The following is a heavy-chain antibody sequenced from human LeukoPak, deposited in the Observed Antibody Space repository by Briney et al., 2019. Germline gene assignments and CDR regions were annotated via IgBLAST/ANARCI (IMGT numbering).Heavy chain of an antibody. CDR1: GFIFSRYA. V-gene: IGHV3-30-3*01. D-gene: IGHD3-22*01. CDR3: ARDPVYDSSGYLYYYYGMDV. CDR2: ISDEGSKK. Sequence: PGRSLRLSCAASGFIFSRYAMHWVRHAPGKGLEWVAVISDEGSKKHYADSVKGRFTISRDNSKNTLYFQMNSLRAEDTAVYYCARDPVYDSSGYLYYYYGMDVWGQGTTVTVSS. J-gene: IGHJ6*02.